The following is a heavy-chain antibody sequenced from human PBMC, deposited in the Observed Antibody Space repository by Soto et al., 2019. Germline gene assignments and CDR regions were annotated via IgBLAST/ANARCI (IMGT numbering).Heavy chain of an antibody. D-gene: IGHD3-3*01. Sequence: VQLVESGGGVVQPGGSLRLSCAASGFTFSSYGMHWVRQAPGKGLEWVAVIWYDGSNKYYADSVKRRFTISRDNSNNTMYLQMNSLRAEDTAVYYCARDDFWSGYYTGISGRFDPWGQGTLVTVSS. CDR1: GFTFSSYG. CDR2: IWYDGSNK. V-gene: IGHV3-33*08. J-gene: IGHJ5*02. CDR3: ARDDFWSGYYTGISGRFDP.